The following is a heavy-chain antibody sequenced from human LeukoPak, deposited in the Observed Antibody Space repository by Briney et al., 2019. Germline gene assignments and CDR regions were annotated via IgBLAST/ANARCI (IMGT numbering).Heavy chain of an antibody. CDR3: ASLGSVVPAAIGGLSLGFRPADYYYYYYMDV. V-gene: IGHV1-69*01. Sequence: GSSVKVSCKASGGTFSSYAISWVRQAPGQGLERVGGIIPIFGTANYAQKFQGRVTITADESTSTAYMELSSLRSEDTAVYYCASLGSVVPAAIGGLSLGFRPADYYYYYYMDVWGKGTTVTVSS. CDR2: IIPIFGTA. CDR1: GGTFSSYA. J-gene: IGHJ6*03. D-gene: IGHD2-2*02.